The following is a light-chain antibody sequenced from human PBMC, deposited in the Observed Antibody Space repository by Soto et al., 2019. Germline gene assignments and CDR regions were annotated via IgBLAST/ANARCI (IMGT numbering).Light chain of an antibody. CDR2: VNSDGSH. CDR3: QTWGTGVWV. Sequence: QLVLTQSPSASASLGASVKLTCTLSSGHSNYAIAWHQQQPEKGPRYLMKVNSDGSHYKGDGIPDRFSGSSSGAERYLTISSLQSEDDANYYCQTWGTGVWVFGGGTKLTVL. J-gene: IGLJ3*02. V-gene: IGLV4-69*01. CDR1: SGHSNYA.